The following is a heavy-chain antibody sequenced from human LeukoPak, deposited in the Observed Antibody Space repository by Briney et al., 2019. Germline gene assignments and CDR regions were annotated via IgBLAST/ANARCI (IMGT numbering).Heavy chain of an antibody. V-gene: IGHV3-11*01. Sequence: GGSLRLSCTASGFTFSDYYMNWIRQAPGKGLECVSYISGRGSDIYYADSVKGRFTISRDNAMNSLYLQMNSLRAEDTAVYYCARFSKGGNSALIDYWGQGTLVTVSS. CDR1: GFTFSDYY. D-gene: IGHD4-23*01. CDR3: ARFSKGGNSALIDY. J-gene: IGHJ4*02. CDR2: ISGRGSDI.